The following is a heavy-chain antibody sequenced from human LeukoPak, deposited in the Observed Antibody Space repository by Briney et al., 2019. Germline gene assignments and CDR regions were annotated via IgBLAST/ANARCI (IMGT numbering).Heavy chain of an antibody. CDR3: ARHYDSSGLRSDAFDI. V-gene: IGHV1-8*02. CDR2: MSPKSANT. D-gene: IGHD3-22*01. CDR1: GYTFTSYD. J-gene: IGHJ3*02. Sequence: ASVKVSCKASGYTFTSYDINWVRQATGQGLEWMGWMSPKSANTGFAQKFQGRVTMTRDTSISTAYMELSRLRSDDTAVYYCARHYDSSGLRSDAFDIWGQGTMVTVSS.